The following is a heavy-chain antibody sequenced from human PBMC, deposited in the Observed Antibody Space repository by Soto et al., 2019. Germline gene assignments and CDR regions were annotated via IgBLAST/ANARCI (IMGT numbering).Heavy chain of an antibody. Sequence: SETLSLTCTVSGGSISSYYWSWIRQPPGKGLEWIGYIYYSGSTNYNPSLKCRVTISVDTSKNQFSLKLSSVTAADTAVYYCARDYDSSGDYWGQGTLVTVSS. D-gene: IGHD3-22*01. CDR3: ARDYDSSGDY. CDR2: IYYSGST. V-gene: IGHV4-59*08. J-gene: IGHJ4*02. CDR1: GGSISSYY.